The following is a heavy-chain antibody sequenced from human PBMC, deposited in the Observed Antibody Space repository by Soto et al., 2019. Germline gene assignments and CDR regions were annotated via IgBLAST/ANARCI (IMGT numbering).Heavy chain of an antibody. J-gene: IGHJ4*02. D-gene: IGHD6-19*01. V-gene: IGHV3-23*01. CDR3: AKGLAAMAVAGTGPFDF. Sequence: EVQLLESGGNLVQPGGSLRLSCAASGFNFRSYAMSWVRQAPGKGLEWLSAISGSGSTTYFADSVKGRFNSSRDNSKNTLCLQMTDLRAEDTGVYFCAKGLAAMAVAGTGPFDFGGQGNLVTVSS. CDR1: GFNFRSYA. CDR2: ISGSGSTT.